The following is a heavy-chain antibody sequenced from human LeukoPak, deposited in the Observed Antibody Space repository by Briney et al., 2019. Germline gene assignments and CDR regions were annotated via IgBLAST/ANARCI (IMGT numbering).Heavy chain of an antibody. CDR1: GFTFSSYA. J-gene: IGHJ4*02. D-gene: IGHD3-10*01. CDR3: AKGGSGSYYNK. V-gene: IGHV3-23*01. CDR2: ISGSGGST. Sequence: GGSLRLSCAASGFTFSSYALSWVRQAPGKGLEWVSDISGSGGSTHYADSVRGRFTISRDNSKNTLYLQMNSLRADDTAVYYCAKGGSGSYYNKWGQGSLVTVSS.